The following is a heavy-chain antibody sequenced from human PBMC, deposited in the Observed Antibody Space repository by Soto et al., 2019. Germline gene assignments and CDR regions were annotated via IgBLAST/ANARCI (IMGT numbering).Heavy chain of an antibody. Sequence: QVQLQESGPGLVKPSETLSLTCTVSGASISSYYWSWIRQPPGKGLEWIGYIYYSGNTNYNPSLKSRVTISVDPSKNQFSLKLSSVTAADTAVYYCARGRLPGPHFDPWGQGTLVTVSS. CDR1: GASISSYY. CDR2: IYYSGNT. CDR3: ARGRLPGPHFDP. V-gene: IGHV4-59*01. J-gene: IGHJ5*02.